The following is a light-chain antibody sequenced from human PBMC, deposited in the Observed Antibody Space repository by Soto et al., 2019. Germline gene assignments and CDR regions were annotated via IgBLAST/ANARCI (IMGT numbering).Light chain of an antibody. Sequence: EVVLRQSPVTLSLSQGQRATLSCRASQSVGRYVGWYQQRPGQAPRLLIYEASNRATGIPARFSGTGSGTDFTLTISSLEPEDFAVYYCHQRSQWPHTFGQGTKLEI. V-gene: IGKV3-11*01. CDR2: EAS. CDR1: QSVGRY. J-gene: IGKJ2*01. CDR3: HQRSQWPHT.